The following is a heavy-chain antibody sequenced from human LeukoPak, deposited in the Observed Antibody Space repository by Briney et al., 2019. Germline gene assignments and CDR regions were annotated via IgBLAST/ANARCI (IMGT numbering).Heavy chain of an antibody. J-gene: IGHJ6*03. D-gene: IGHD1-1*01. Sequence: QPGRSLRLSCAASGFIFNNYGMHWVRQAPGKGLEWVAVISYDGSNKYYADSVRGRFTVSRDNSKNMLYIQMNSLRAEDTAVYYCAKGAVESLDYYFYMEVWGKGTTVTVSS. V-gene: IGHV3-30*18. CDR1: GFIFNNYG. CDR2: ISYDGSNK. CDR3: AKGAVESLDYYFYMEV.